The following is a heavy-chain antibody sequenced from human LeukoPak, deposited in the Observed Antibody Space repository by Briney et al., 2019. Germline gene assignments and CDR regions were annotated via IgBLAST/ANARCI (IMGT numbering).Heavy chain of an antibody. Sequence: PSETLSLTCTVSRGSISYFYWSWIRQPPGKGLEWIGYIYSSGSTNYNPSLKSRVTISVDTSKNQFSLKLSSVTAADTAVYYCARERNNSDHYMDVWGKGTTVTISS. J-gene: IGHJ6*03. D-gene: IGHD1-1*01. CDR1: RGSISYFY. V-gene: IGHV4-59*01. CDR3: ARERNNSDHYMDV. CDR2: IYSSGST.